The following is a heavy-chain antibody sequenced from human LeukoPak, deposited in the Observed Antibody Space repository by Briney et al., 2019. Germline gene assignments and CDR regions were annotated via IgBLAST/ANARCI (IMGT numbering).Heavy chain of an antibody. V-gene: IGHV1-2*02. CDR3: ARLNSGYDYFDY. J-gene: IGHJ4*02. CDR1: GYTFTGFY. CDR2: TNPDSGGT. D-gene: IGHD5-12*01. Sequence: ASVKVSCKASGYTFTGFYMHWVRQAPGQGLEWMGWTNPDSGGTNYAQKFQGRVTVTRDTSISTAYMELSRLTSDDTAVYYCARLNSGYDYFDYWGQGTLVTVSS.